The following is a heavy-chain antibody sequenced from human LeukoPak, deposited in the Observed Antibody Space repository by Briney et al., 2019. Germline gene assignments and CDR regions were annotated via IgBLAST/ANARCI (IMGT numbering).Heavy chain of an antibody. CDR1: GFSLINYG. CDR3: ARDHRPEIQYYYMDV. V-gene: IGHV3-33*01. D-gene: IGHD1-14*01. Sequence: GGSLRLSCAASGFSLINYGMHWVRQAPGKGLEWVAAILYDGNTKHYADSVKGRFTISRDISKNTFYMQMNSLTAEDTAVYYCARDHRPEIQYYYMDVWGKGTTVAVSS. CDR2: ILYDGNTK. J-gene: IGHJ6*03.